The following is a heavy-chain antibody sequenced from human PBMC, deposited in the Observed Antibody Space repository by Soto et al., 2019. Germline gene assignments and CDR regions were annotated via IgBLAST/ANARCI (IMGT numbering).Heavy chain of an antibody. Sequence: QVQLQESGPGLVKPSETLSLTCTVSGGSISGYYWSWIRQPPGKGLEWIGYIYYSGGTNYNPSLKSRVTVSVDTSKNQFSTKLSAVTAADTAVYYCARTLFGWGIWFDPWGQGTLVTVSS. J-gene: IGHJ5*02. D-gene: IGHD3-10*02. V-gene: IGHV4-59*01. CDR1: GGSISGYY. CDR3: ARTLFGWGIWFDP. CDR2: IYYSGGT.